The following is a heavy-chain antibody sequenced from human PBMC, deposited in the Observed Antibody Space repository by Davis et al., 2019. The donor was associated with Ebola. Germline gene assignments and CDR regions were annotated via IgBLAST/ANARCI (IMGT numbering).Heavy chain of an antibody. Sequence: MPSETLSLTCTVPGGSISSHYWSWIRQSPEKGLEWIGYVYFSGSTNYNPSLKSRVTISVDSSKKQLSLNLRSVTAADTAVYYCAKGWDSSGWQNWGPGILVTVSS. D-gene: IGHD6-19*01. CDR2: VYFSGST. J-gene: IGHJ4*02. CDR1: GGSISSHY. CDR3: AKGWDSSGWQN. V-gene: IGHV4-59*11.